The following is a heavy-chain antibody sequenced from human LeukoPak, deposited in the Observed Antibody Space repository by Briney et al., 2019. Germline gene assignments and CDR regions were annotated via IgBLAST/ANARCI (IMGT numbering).Heavy chain of an antibody. V-gene: IGHV4-34*01. D-gene: IGHD2-15*01. Sequence: SETLSLTCAVYGGSFSGYYWSWIRQPPGKGPEWIGEINHSGSTNYNPSLKSRVTISVDTSKNQFSLKLSSVTAADTAVYYCASTGSGPAWFDPWGQGTLVTVSS. J-gene: IGHJ5*02. CDR2: INHSGST. CDR3: ASTGSGPAWFDP. CDR1: GGSFSGYY.